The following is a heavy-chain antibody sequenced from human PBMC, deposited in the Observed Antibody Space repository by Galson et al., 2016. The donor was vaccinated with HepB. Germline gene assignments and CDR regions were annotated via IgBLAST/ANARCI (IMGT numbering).Heavy chain of an antibody. CDR2: ISLSGATT. Sequence: SLRLPCAASGFAFSSYAVNWVRQAPGKGLEWIASISLSGATTHYAAPVKGRFTISRDNSKSTLFLEMNSLRTDDTAIYYCAKPYTSGWLTSFDHWGEGTLVTVSS. D-gene: IGHD6-19*01. V-gene: IGHV3-23*01. CDR1: GFAFSSYA. CDR3: AKPYTSGWLTSFDH. J-gene: IGHJ4*02.